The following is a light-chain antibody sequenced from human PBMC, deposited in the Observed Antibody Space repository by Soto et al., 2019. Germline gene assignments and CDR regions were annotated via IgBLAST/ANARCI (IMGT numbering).Light chain of an antibody. V-gene: IGLV2-14*01. J-gene: IGLJ1*01. CDR1: SSDVGGYNY. Sequence: QSALTQPASVSGSPGQSITISCTGTSSDVGGYNYVSWYQQHPGKAPKLMIYEVSNRPSGVSNRFSGSKSGNTASLTISGLQAEDEADSYCSSYTSSIAYVFGTGTKGTVL. CDR3: SSYTSSIAYV. CDR2: EVS.